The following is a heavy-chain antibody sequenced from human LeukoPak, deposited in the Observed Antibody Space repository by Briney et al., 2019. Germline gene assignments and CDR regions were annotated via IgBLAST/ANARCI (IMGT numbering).Heavy chain of an antibody. Sequence: GGSLRLSCAASGFTFDDYAMHWVRQAPGKGLEWVSGISWNSGSIGYADSVKGRFTISRDNSKNTLYLQMNSLRAEDTAVYYCAKDHGSGWYGNFGGQGTLVTVSS. D-gene: IGHD6-19*01. V-gene: IGHV3-9*01. CDR1: GFTFDDYA. J-gene: IGHJ4*02. CDR3: AKDHGSGWYGNF. CDR2: ISWNSGSI.